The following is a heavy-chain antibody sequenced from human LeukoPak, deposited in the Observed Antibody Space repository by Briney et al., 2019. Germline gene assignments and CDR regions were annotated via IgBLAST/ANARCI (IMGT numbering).Heavy chain of an antibody. CDR2: IKQDGSEK. J-gene: IGHJ6*03. Sequence: GGSLRLSCAASGFTFSSYWMSWVRQAPGKGLEWVANIKQDGSEKYYVDSVKGRFTISRDNAKNSLYLQMNSLRAEDTAVYYCAREGTSGSYYTYYYMDVWGKGTTVTVPS. D-gene: IGHD1-26*01. CDR3: AREGTSGSYYTYYYMDV. CDR1: GFTFSSYW. V-gene: IGHV3-7*01.